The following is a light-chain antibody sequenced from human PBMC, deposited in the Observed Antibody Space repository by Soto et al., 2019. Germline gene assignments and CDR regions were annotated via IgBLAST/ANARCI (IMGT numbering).Light chain of an antibody. J-gene: IGKJ1*01. Sequence: DIQMSQSPSTLSASVGDRVTITCRASQTISNWLAWYQQKPGKAPNLLIYSTSGLQTGVPSRFSGSGSGTEFTLTITSLQPDDFATYYCQQYSNYPWTFGQGTTVEIK. V-gene: IGKV1-5*03. CDR2: STS. CDR1: QTISNW. CDR3: QQYSNYPWT.